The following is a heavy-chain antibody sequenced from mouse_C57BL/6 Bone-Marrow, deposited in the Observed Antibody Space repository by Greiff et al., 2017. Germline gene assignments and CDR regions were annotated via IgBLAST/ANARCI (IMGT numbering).Heavy chain of an antibody. CDR1: GFNIKDDY. Sequence: VQLQQSGAELVRPGASVKLSCTASGFNIKDDYMHWVKQRPEKGLEWIGWIDPENGDTEYASKFQGKATITAATSSNTAYLQLSSLTSEDTAVYYCTTTYDFDDWFAYWGQGTLVTVSA. V-gene: IGHV14-4*01. CDR3: TTTYDFDDWFAY. J-gene: IGHJ3*01. CDR2: IDPENGDT. D-gene: IGHD2-4*01.